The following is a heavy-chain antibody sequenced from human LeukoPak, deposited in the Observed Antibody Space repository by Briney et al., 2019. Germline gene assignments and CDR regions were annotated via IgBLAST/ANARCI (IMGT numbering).Heavy chain of an antibody. CDR2: ITGSSSSI. D-gene: IGHD6-13*01. Sequence: GGSLRLSCAASGFSFSRYNMNWVRQAPGKGLEWVAYITGSSSSIYYADSVKGRFTISRDNAKNSQYLQMNSLRAEDTAVYYCATAGTPDYWGQGTLVTVSS. CDR3: ATAGTPDY. V-gene: IGHV3-48*01. J-gene: IGHJ4*02. CDR1: GFSFSRYN.